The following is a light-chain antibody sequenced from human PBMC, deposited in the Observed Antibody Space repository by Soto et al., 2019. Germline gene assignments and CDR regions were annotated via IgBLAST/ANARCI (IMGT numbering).Light chain of an antibody. Sequence: QLVLTQSPSASASLGASVKLTCTLSSGHSNYAIAWHQQQPEKGPRYLMKLNRDGSHSNGDGIPNRFSGSSSGAERYFTISTLLSVDVADNYCQTWGTGSVIFGGGTKLTVL. CDR1: SGHSNYA. V-gene: IGLV4-69*01. CDR3: QTWGTGSVI. CDR2: LNRDGSH. J-gene: IGLJ2*01.